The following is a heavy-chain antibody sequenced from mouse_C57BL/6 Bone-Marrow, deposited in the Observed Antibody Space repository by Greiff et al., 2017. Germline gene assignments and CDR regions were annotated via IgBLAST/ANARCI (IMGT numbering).Heavy chain of an antibody. V-gene: IGHV14-4*01. D-gene: IGHD2-12*01. J-gene: IGHJ2*01. CDR2: IDPENGDT. CDR3: TLYDLGVGFDY. CDR1: GFNIKDDY. Sequence: EVQLQQSGAELVRPGASVKLSCTASGFNIKDDYMHWVKQRPEQGLEWIGWIDPENGDTEYASKFQGKATITADTSSNTAYLQLSSLTSEDTAVYYCTLYDLGVGFDYWGQGTTLTVSS.